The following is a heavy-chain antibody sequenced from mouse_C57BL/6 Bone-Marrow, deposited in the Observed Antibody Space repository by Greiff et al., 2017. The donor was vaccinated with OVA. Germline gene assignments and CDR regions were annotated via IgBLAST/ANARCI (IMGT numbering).Heavy chain of an antibody. CDR2: INPSTGGT. CDR1: GYSFTGYY. CDR3: ARSGWLLRGDYFDY. J-gene: IGHJ2*01. V-gene: IGHV1-42*01. Sequence: EVQVVESGPELVKPGASVKISCKASGYSFTGYYMNWVKQSPEKSLEWIGEINPSTGGTTYNQKFKAKATLTVDKSSSTAYMQLKSLTSEDSAVYYCARSGWLLRGDYFDYWGQGTTLTVSS. D-gene: IGHD2-3*01.